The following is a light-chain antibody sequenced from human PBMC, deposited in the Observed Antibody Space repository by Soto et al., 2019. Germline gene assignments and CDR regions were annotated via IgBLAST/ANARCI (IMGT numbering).Light chain of an antibody. V-gene: IGKV3-15*01. Sequence: EILLTQSPGTLSFXXGXXXXXXXRASQTILSNLAWYQQKPGQAPRLLIYAASTRATGIPVRFSGSGSGTEFALTISSLQSEDFAVYYCQQYNNWPITFGQGTDWRL. CDR3: QQYNNWPIT. CDR1: QTILSN. J-gene: IGKJ5*01. CDR2: AAS.